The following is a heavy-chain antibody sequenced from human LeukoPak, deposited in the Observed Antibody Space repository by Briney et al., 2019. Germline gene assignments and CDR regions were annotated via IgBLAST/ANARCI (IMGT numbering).Heavy chain of an antibody. Sequence: NPSETLSLTCTVSGDSISNYHWSWVRQPPGKGLEWIGYISYSGNTNYNPSLKSRVTISIDSSKIQFSLNLSSVTAADTAVYYCARILWSGYYLDSWGQGTLVTVSS. J-gene: IGHJ4*02. CDR1: GDSISNYH. V-gene: IGHV4-59*01. D-gene: IGHD3-3*01. CDR2: ISYSGNT. CDR3: ARILWSGYYLDS.